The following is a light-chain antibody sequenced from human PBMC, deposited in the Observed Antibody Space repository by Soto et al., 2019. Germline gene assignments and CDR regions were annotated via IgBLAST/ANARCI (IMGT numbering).Light chain of an antibody. Sequence: QSALTQPPSVSGAPGQRVTISCTGSSSNIGAGFDVHWYQQLPGTAPKLLIYDNNNRPSGVPDRFSGSKSGTSASLAITGLQAEDEGDYFCQSYDRSLSGFYVFGTGTKVTVL. CDR2: DNN. J-gene: IGLJ1*01. CDR1: SSNIGAGFD. V-gene: IGLV1-40*01. CDR3: QSYDRSLSGFYV.